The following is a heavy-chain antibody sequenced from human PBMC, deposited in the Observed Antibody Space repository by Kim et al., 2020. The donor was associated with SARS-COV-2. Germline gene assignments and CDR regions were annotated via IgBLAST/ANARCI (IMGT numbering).Heavy chain of an antibody. CDR1: GFTFSTYW. Sequence: GGSLRLSCAASGFTFSTYWMHWVRQAPGEGLVWVSRINEDGSGTTYADSVKGRFTISRDNAKNTLYLQMTGLRAEDTAVYYCVRDGIHLWWDLDYWGQGTLVTVSS. V-gene: IGHV3-74*01. J-gene: IGHJ4*02. CDR2: INEDGSGT. CDR3: VRDGIHLWWDLDY. D-gene: IGHD2-21*01.